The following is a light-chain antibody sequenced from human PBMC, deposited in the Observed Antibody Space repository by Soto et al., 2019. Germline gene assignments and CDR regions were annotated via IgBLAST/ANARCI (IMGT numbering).Light chain of an antibody. CDR3: QQLNTYPLT. CDR2: EAS. V-gene: IGKV1-9*01. CDR1: QGISSF. J-gene: IGKJ4*01. Sequence: DIHLTQSPSFLSASVGDRVTITCRASQGISSFLAWYQQKPGKAPKLLIYEASTLQSGVPSRFSGSGSGTEFTLTISSMQPEDFATYSCQQLNTYPLTFGGGTKVEI.